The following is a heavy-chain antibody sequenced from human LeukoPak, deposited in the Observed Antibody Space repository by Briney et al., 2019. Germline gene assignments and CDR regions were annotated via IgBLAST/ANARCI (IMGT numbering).Heavy chain of an antibody. D-gene: IGHD3-10*01. J-gene: IGHJ4*01. CDR2: ISSSGSTT. V-gene: IGHV3-11*04. CDR1: GFTFSDYY. Sequence: GGSLRLSCAASGFTFSDYYMGWIRQAPGKGLEWVSYISSSGSTTYYADSVKGRFTIPRDNSKNTLYLQMNSLRAEDTAMYYCARDTRGESDYWGHGTLVTVSS. CDR3: ARDTRGESDY.